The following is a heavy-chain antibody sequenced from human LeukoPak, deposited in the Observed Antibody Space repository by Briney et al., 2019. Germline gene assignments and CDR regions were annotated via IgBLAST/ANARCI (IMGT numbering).Heavy chain of an antibody. V-gene: IGHV4-59*01. CDR2: FSYSGST. CDR3: ARMYSGTSYYFDY. Sequence: SETLSLTCSVSGVSISTYYWIWIRQPPAKGLEWMGFFSYSGSTKYNPSLKSRVTMSVDASKNQFSLKLSSVTAADTAVYYCARMYSGTSYYFDYWGQGTLVTVSS. CDR1: GVSISTYY. D-gene: IGHD1-26*01. J-gene: IGHJ4*02.